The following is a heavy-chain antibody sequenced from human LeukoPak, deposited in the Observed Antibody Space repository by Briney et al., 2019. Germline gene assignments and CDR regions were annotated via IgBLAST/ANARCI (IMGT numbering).Heavy chain of an antibody. Sequence: GGSLRLSCAASGFTFSSYGMSWVRQAPGRGLEWVSAISGSGGSTYYADSVKGRFTISRDNAKNSLYLQMNSLRAEDTAVYYCARDGGVVILDYWGQGTLVTVSS. J-gene: IGHJ4*02. V-gene: IGHV3-23*01. D-gene: IGHD3-3*01. CDR3: ARDGGVVILDY. CDR1: GFTFSSYG. CDR2: ISGSGGST.